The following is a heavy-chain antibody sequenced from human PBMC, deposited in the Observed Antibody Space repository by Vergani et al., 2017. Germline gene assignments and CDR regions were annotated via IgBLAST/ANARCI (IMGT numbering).Heavy chain of an antibody. Sequence: QVQLVESGGGVVQRGGSLRLSCATSGFTLSNYDMQWIRQGPGKGLEFVAFIKFDGSNQYYADSVKGRFTLSRDFSKNTLYLQMNSLRTHDTATYYCAKHFRGWGIDYWGQGTQVIVSS. CDR3: AKHFRGWGIDY. CDR2: IKFDGSNQ. J-gene: IGHJ4*02. D-gene: IGHD3-16*01. V-gene: IGHV3-30*02. CDR1: GFTLSNYD.